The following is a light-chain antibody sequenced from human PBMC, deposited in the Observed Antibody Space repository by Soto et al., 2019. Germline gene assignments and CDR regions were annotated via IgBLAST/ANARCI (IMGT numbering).Light chain of an antibody. V-gene: IGKV1-5*01. Sequence: DIQITQSPSTLSSTAVERFTITCRASQSISSWLAWYQHKPGKAPKLLIYDASNLDSGVPSRFSGSGSGTEFSLTISNLQPDDCATYYCQQYENYWTFGQGTKVDI. J-gene: IGKJ1*01. CDR2: DAS. CDR3: QQYENYWT. CDR1: QSISSW.